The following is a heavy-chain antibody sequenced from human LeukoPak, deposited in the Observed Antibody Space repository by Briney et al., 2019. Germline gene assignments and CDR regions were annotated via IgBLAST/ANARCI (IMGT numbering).Heavy chain of an antibody. Sequence: GGSLRLSCAASGFTFSSYSMNWVRQAPGKGLEWVSYISSSSSTIYYADSVKGRFTISRDNAKNSLYLQMKSLRAEDTALYYCAKPQKYCSGGSCYVDYWGQGTLVTVSS. D-gene: IGHD2-15*01. V-gene: IGHV3-48*04. J-gene: IGHJ4*02. CDR2: ISSSSSTI. CDR3: AKPQKYCSGGSCYVDY. CDR1: GFTFSSYS.